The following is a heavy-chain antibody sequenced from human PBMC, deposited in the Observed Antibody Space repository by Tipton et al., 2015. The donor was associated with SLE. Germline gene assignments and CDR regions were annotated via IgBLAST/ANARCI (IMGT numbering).Heavy chain of an antibody. CDR3: ARETLGHYDILTGYSTSFDY. CDR1: GFTFSSYA. D-gene: IGHD3-9*01. CDR2: ISYDGSNK. J-gene: IGHJ4*02. V-gene: IGHV3-30-3*01. Sequence: SLRLSCAASGFTFSSYAMHWVRQAPGKGLEWVAVISYDGSNKYYADSVKGRFTISRDNSKNTLYLQMNSLRAEDTAVYYCARETLGHYDILTGYSTSFDYWGQGTLVTVSS.